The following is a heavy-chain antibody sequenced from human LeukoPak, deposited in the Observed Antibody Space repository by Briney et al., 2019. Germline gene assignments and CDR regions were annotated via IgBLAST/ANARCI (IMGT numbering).Heavy chain of an antibody. D-gene: IGHD1-26*01. J-gene: IGHJ5*02. Sequence: ASVKVSCKASGYTFTGYYMHWVRQAPGQGLEWMGWINPNSGGTNYAQKFQGRVTMTRDTSISTAYMELSRLRSDDTAVYYCVRSPKSGSFWFDPWGQGTLVTVSS. CDR1: GYTFTGYY. V-gene: IGHV1-2*02. CDR2: INPNSGGT. CDR3: VRSPKSGSFWFDP.